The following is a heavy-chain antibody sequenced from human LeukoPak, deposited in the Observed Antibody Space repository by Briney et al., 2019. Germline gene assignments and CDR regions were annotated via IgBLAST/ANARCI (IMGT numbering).Heavy chain of an antibody. J-gene: IGHJ4*02. Sequence: SETLSLTCTVSGGSISSYYWSWIRQPPGKGLEWIGYIYYSGSANYNPSLKSRVTISVDTSKNQFSLKLSSVTAADTAVYYCARDQNDSSGYYYHDYWGQGTLVTVSS. CDR1: GGSISSYY. V-gene: IGHV4-59*01. D-gene: IGHD3-22*01. CDR3: ARDQNDSSGYYYHDY. CDR2: IYYSGSA.